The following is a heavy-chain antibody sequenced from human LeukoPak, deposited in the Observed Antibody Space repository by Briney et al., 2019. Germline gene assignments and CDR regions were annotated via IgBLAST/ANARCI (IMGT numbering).Heavy chain of an antibody. J-gene: IGHJ4*02. CDR1: GFSFSSYS. V-gene: IGHV3-30*09. CDR2: ISSDGNSK. Sequence: GGSLRLSCAASGFSFSSYSIRWVRQAPGKGLEWVAVISSDGNSKNFALSVKGRFAISRDNSKNTLFLQMNNLRSEGTALYYCVSPTADYPFLYYFDSWGQGTLVTVSS. CDR3: VSPTADYPFLYYFDS. D-gene: IGHD5-12*01.